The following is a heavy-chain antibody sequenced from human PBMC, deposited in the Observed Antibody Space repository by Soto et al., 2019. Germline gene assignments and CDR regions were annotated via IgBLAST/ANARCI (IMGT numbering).Heavy chain of an antibody. CDR3: AKQPLYDSSGYYPYYFDY. D-gene: IGHD3-22*01. J-gene: IGHJ4*02. Sequence: PGESLKISYKGSGYSFTSYWISWVRQMPGKGLEWMGRIDPSDSYTNYSPSFQGHVTISADKSISTAYLQWSSLKASDTAMYYCAKQPLYDSSGYYPYYFDYWGQGTLVTVSS. CDR1: GYSFTSYW. CDR2: IDPSDSYT. V-gene: IGHV5-10-1*01.